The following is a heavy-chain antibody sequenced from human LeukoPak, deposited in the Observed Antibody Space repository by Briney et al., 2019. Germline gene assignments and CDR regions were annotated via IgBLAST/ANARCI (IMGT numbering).Heavy chain of an antibody. Sequence: GGSLRLSYAASGFTFSSYWMSWVRQAPGKGLEWVANIKQDGSEKYYVDSVKGRFTISRDNAKDSLFLQMNSLRAEDTAVYYCAKIVYLRAFDIWGQGTMVTVSS. D-gene: IGHD2-15*01. CDR3: AKIVYLRAFDI. CDR1: GFTFSSYW. J-gene: IGHJ3*02. V-gene: IGHV3-7*01. CDR2: IKQDGSEK.